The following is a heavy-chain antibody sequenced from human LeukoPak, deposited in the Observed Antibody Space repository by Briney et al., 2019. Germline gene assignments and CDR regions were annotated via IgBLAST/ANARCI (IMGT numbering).Heavy chain of an antibody. V-gene: IGHV1-18*01. J-gene: IGHJ4*02. D-gene: IGHD6-19*01. CDR3: ARGSSAWSLFYSDY. CDR2: ISGYNGNT. CDR1: GYTFTNYG. Sequence: ASVKVSCKASGYTFTNYGINWVRQAPGQGLGWMGWISGYNGNTNYAQKLQGRDTMTTDTSTSTAYMDLRSLRSADTAVYYCARGSSAWSLFYSDYWGQGTLVTVSS.